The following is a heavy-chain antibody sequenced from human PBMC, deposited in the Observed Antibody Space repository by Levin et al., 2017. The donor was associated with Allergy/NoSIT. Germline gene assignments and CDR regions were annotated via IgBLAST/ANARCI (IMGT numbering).Heavy chain of an antibody. D-gene: IGHD6-19*01. CDR3: AREGGQWLVRAYFDY. CDR2: IIPIFGTA. J-gene: IGHJ4*02. CDR1: GGTFSSYA. Sequence: ASVKVSCKASGGTFSSYAISWVRQAPGQGLEWMGGIIPIFGTANYAQKFQGRVTITADESTSTAYMELSSLRSEDTAVYYCAREGGQWLVRAYFDYWGQGTLVTVSS. V-gene: IGHV1-69*13.